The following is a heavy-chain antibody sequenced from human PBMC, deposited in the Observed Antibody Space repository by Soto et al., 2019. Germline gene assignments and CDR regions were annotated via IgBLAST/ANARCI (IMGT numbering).Heavy chain of an antibody. CDR1: GFTFRYFG. D-gene: IGHD3-22*01. CDR3: ANLGDSSGYLDPGP. J-gene: IGHJ5*02. CDR2: ISYDGSNK. V-gene: IGHV3-30*18. Sequence: QVQLVESGGGVVQPGRSLRLSCAASGFTFRYFGMHWVRQAPGKGLDWVSFISYDGSNKYYADSVKGRFTISRDNSKNTLYLPMNSLRPEDTAIYYCANLGDSSGYLDPGPWGQGTLVTVSS.